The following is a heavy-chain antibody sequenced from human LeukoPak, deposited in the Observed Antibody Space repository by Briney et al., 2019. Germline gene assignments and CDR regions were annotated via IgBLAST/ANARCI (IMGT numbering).Heavy chain of an antibody. J-gene: IGHJ2*01. CDR2: TSSSSSYI. CDR3: ARGVRMTTVTTAYWYFDL. Sequence: GGSLRLSCAASGFTFSSYSMNWVRQAPGKGLEWVSSTSSSSSYIYYADSVKGRFTISRDNAKNSLYLQMNSLRAEDTAVYYCARGVRMTTVTTAYWYFDLWGRGTLVTVSS. D-gene: IGHD4-17*01. CDR1: GFTFSSYS. V-gene: IGHV3-21*01.